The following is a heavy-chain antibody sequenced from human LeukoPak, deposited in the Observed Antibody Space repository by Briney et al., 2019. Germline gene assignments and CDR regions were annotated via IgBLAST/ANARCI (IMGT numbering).Heavy chain of an antibody. CDR2: IIPIFGTA. CDR1: GGTFSSYA. Sequence: SVKVSCKASGGTFSSYAISWVQQAPGQGLEWMGGIIPIFGTANYAQKFQGRVTITADESTSTAYMELSSLRSGDTAVYYCASKHYGDYYFDYWGQGTLVTVSS. D-gene: IGHD4-17*01. J-gene: IGHJ4*02. V-gene: IGHV1-69*13. CDR3: ASKHYGDYYFDY.